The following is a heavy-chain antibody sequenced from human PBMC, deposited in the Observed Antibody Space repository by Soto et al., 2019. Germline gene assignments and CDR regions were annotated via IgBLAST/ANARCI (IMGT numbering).Heavy chain of an antibody. CDR2: IYSGGST. Sequence: EVQLVESGGGLVQPGGSLRLSCAASGFTVSSNYMSWVRQAPGKGLEWVSVIYSGGSTYYADSVKGRFTISRHNSKNTLYLQMNSLRAEDTAVYYCARAPLPYCSGGSCYYGYFDYWGQGTLVTVSS. J-gene: IGHJ4*02. CDR3: ARAPLPYCSGGSCYYGYFDY. D-gene: IGHD2-15*01. CDR1: GFTVSSNY. V-gene: IGHV3-53*04.